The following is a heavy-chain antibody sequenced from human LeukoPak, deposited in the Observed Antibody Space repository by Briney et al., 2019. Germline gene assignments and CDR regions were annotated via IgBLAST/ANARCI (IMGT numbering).Heavy chain of an antibody. CDR2: TYYRSKWYN. D-gene: IGHD3-16*01. CDR1: GDSVSTNSAT. V-gene: IGHV6-1*01. J-gene: IGHJ3*02. Sequence: SQTLSLTCAISGDSVSTNSATWTWFRQSPSRGLEWLGRTYYRSKWYNDYAVSMKSRITINPDTSKNQFSLQLNSVTPEDTAVYYCARDGADDAFDIWGQGTMVTVSS. CDR3: ARDGADDAFDI.